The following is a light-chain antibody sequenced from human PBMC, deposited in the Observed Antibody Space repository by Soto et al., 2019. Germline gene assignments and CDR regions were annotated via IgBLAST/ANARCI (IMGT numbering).Light chain of an antibody. CDR2: DAS. J-gene: IGKJ5*01. Sequence: PGERATLSCRASQSVGSYLAWYQQKPGQAPRPLIYDASNRATGIPARFSGSGSGTDFTLTISSLEPEDFAVYYCQQRSNWPTITFGQGTRLEIK. V-gene: IGKV3-11*01. CDR1: QSVGSY. CDR3: QQRSNWPTIT.